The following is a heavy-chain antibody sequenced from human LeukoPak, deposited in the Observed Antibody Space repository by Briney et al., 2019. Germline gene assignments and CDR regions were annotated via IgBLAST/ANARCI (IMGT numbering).Heavy chain of an antibody. CDR1: GGSINSSSYY. CDR3: ARPTYYYDSSGYYQGSFDY. Sequence: SETLSLTCTVSGGSINSSSYYWGWIRQPPGKGLEWIGTIYYSGSTYYNPSLKSRVTISVDTSKNQFSLKLSSVTAADTAVYYCARPTYYYDSSGYYQGSFDYWGQGTLVTVSS. V-gene: IGHV4-39*01. J-gene: IGHJ4*02. D-gene: IGHD3-22*01. CDR2: IYYSGST.